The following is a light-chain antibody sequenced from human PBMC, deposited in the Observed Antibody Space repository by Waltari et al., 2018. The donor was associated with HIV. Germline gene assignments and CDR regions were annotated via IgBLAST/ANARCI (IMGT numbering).Light chain of an antibody. CDR1: YDY. Sequence: QSVLTQPPSVSAAPGQKVTISCSGSYDYVSWYQHVPGAAPTLLIYDNNKRPSGIPDRFSGSKSGTSATLGITGLQTGDEADYYCGTWDPRLSAGVFGGGTKLTVL. CDR2: DNN. CDR3: GTWDPRLSAGV. V-gene: IGLV1-51*01. J-gene: IGLJ3*02.